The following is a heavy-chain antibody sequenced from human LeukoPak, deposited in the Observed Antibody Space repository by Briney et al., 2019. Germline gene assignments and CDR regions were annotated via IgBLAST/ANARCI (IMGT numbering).Heavy chain of an antibody. V-gene: IGHV3-66*01. Sequence: PAGGSLRLSCAASEFSVGSNYMTWVRQAPGKGLEWVSLIYSGGSTYYADSVKGRFTISRDNAKNSLYLQMNSLRAEDTAVYYCARVEDYDILTGFDYWGQGTLVTVSS. J-gene: IGHJ4*02. CDR2: IYSGGST. CDR3: ARVEDYDILTGFDY. CDR1: EFSVGSNY. D-gene: IGHD3-9*01.